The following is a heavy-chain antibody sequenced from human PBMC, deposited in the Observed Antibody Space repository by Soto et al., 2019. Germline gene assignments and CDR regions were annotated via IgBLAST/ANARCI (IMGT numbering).Heavy chain of an antibody. CDR1: GFTFTGYY. CDR3: AKDDPGHPDF. V-gene: IGHV1-2*04. Sequence: GASVKVSCKASGFTFTGYYMHWVRQAPGQGLEWIGWINPNSGVANYAQKFHDWVTITRDTSITTAYMELSGLKSDDTAVYFCAKDDPGHPDFWGQGTLVTVSS. D-gene: IGHD2-8*02. CDR2: INPNSGVA. J-gene: IGHJ4*02.